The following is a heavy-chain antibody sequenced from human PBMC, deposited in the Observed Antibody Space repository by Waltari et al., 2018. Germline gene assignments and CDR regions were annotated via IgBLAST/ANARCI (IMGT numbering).Heavy chain of an antibody. V-gene: IGHV1-69*01. Sequence: VQLVQSGAEVKKPGSSVKVSCTASGSTFTTYTISWVRQAPGQGLEWMGGLIPIFVTATYAPQFQGRVTISADGFTSTFYMELSNLKSEDTAVYYCAREGSYDTSGSSASDWYFDLWGHGTLVTVSS. CDR2: LIPIFVTA. CDR3: AREGSYDTSGSSASDWYFDL. CDR1: GSTFTTYT. D-gene: IGHD3-22*01. J-gene: IGHJ2*01.